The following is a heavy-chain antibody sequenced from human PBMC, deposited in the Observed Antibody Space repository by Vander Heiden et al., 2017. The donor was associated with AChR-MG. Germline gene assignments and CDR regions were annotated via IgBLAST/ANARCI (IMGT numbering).Heavy chain of an antibody. CDR1: AGSISSGGYY. J-gene: IGHJ4*02. Sequence: QVQLQESGPGLVKPSQTLSLTCTVSAGSISSGGYYWSWIRQHPGKGLEWIGYIYYSGSTYYNTSRKSRVSISVDTSKNQFSRKLSSVTAAEPPVYYCARGFPAGRGAAKQHYFDYWGQGTLVTVSS. D-gene: IGHD3-10*01. CDR2: IYYSGST. CDR3: ARGFPAGRGAAKQHYFDY. V-gene: IGHV4-31*03.